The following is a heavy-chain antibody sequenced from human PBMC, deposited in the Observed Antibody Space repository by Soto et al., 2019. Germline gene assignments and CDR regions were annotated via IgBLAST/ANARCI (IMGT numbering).Heavy chain of an antibody. J-gene: IGHJ4*02. CDR1: GGSISSGGYS. CDR3: ARGGGDDYSNAQHDY. V-gene: IGHV4-30-2*01. D-gene: IGHD4-4*01. CDR2: IYHSGST. Sequence: QLQLQESGSGLVKPSQTLSLTCAVSGGSISSGGYSWSWIRQPPGKGLEWIGYIYHSGSTYYNPSPKGRINQYIKRSKNPVPPERGPGAPAGPAVYYWARGGGDDYSNAQHDYWGQGTLVTVSS.